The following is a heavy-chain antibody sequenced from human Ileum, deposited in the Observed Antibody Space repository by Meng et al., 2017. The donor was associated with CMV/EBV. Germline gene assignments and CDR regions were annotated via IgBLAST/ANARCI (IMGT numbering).Heavy chain of an antibody. Sequence: GESLKISCAASGFTFSGYSMNWVRQTPGRGLEWVSSINSDSGYTYYADSVKGRFTISRDNARNSLYLQMNSLRAEDTALYYCAGGIAAAMWGQGTLVTVSS. CDR3: AGGIAAAM. CDR1: GFTFSGYS. V-gene: IGHV3-21*04. CDR2: INSDSGYT. D-gene: IGHD6-13*01. J-gene: IGHJ4*02.